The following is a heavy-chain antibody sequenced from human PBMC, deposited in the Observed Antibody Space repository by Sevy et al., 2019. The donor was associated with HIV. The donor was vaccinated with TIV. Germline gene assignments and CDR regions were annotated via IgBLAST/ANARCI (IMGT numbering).Heavy chain of an antibody. CDR3: ARTYYYGSGSYGYFDY. CDR1: GFTFSSYS. CDR2: ISSSSSTI. V-gene: IGHV3-48*02. D-gene: IGHD3-10*01. J-gene: IGHJ4*02. Sequence: GGSLRLSCAASGFTFSSYSMNWVRQAPGKGLEWVSYISSSSSTIYYADSVKGRFTISRGNAKNSLYLQMNSLRDEDTAVYYCARTYYYGSGSYGYFDYWGQGTLVTVSS.